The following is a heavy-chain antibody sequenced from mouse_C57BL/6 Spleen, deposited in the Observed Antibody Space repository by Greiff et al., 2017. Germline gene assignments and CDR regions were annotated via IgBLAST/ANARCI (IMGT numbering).Heavy chain of an antibody. D-gene: IGHD1-1*01. V-gene: IGHV1-7*01. CDR1: GYTFTSYW. Sequence: QVQLKESGAELAKPGASVKLSCKASGYTFTSYWMHWVKQRPGQGLEWIGYINPSSGYTKYNQKFKDKATLTADKSSSTAYMQLSSLTYEDSAVYYCARRDGSSYEAMDYWGQGTSVTVSS. CDR3: ARRDGSSYEAMDY. J-gene: IGHJ4*01. CDR2: INPSSGYT.